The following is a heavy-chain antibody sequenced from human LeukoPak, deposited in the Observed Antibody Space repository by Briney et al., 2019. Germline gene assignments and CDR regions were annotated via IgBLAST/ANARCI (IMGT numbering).Heavy chain of an antibody. J-gene: IGHJ5*02. D-gene: IGHD2-15*01. CDR2: INAGNGNT. Sequence: VASVKVSCKASGYTFTSYATHWVRQAPGQRLEWMGWINAGNGNTKYSQEFQGRVTITRDTSASTAYMELSSLRSEDMAVYYCARDDPLQNWFDPWGQGTLVTVSS. CDR3: ARDDPLQNWFDP. V-gene: IGHV1-3*03. CDR1: GYTFTSYA.